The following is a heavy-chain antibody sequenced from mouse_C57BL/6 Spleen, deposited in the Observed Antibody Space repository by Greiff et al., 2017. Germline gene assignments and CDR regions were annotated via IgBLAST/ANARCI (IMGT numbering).Heavy chain of an antibody. CDR3: ARSWITTVVARAMDY. CDR1: GFTFSDYG. CDR2: ISSGSSTI. Sequence: EVKLVESGGGLVKPGGSLKLSCAASGFTFSDYGMHWVRQAPEKGLEWVAYISSGSSTIYYADTVKGRFTISRDNAKNTLFLQMTSLRSEDTAMYYCARSWITTVVARAMDYWGQGTSVTVSS. V-gene: IGHV5-17*01. J-gene: IGHJ4*01. D-gene: IGHD1-1*01.